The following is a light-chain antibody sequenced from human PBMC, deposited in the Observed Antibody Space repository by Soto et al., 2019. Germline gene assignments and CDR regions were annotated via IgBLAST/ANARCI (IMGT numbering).Light chain of an antibody. J-gene: IGKJ3*01. CDR3: QQYSDFLIS. CDR1: QSISRS. CDR2: DAS. Sequence: DIQMTQSPSTLSASVGDRVTITCRASQSISRSLAWYQQKPGKAPSLLICDASSLEGGVPSRFSGSGFGTEFTLTITNLQPADFATYYCQQYSDFLISFGPGTTVDFK. V-gene: IGKV1-5*01.